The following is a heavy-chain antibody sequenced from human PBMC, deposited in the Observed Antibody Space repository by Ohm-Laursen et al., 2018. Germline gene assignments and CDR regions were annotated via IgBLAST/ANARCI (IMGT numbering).Heavy chain of an antibody. V-gene: IGHV3-33*01. D-gene: IGHD3-3*01. J-gene: IGHJ3*02. CDR1: GFTFSSYG. CDR3: ARIGDLDDFWSGPDAFDI. CDR2: IWYDGSNK. Sequence: SLRLSCAASGFTFSSYGMHWVRQAPGKGLEWVAVIWYDGSNKYYADSVKGRFTISRDNSKNTLYLQMNSLRTEDTAVYYCARIGDLDDFWSGPDAFDIWGQGTMVTVSS.